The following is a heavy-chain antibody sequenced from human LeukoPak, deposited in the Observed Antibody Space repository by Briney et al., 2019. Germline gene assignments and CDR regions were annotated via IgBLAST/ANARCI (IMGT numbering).Heavy chain of an antibody. D-gene: IGHD2/OR15-2a*01. CDR3: ARRRGDRIFSFDP. J-gene: IGHJ5*02. V-gene: IGHV1-8*03. Sequence: ASVKVSCKASEYSFITYEINWVRQATGQGLEWVGWLNPNSGNAGFAQNFQGRLSITRNTSIDTAYMELRSLRSEDTAVYYCARRRGDRIFSFDPWGQGTLVTVSS. CDR2: LNPNSGNA. CDR1: EYSFITYE.